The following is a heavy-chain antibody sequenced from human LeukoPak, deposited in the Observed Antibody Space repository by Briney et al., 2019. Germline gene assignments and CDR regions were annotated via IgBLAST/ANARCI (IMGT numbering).Heavy chain of an antibody. CDR2: IYYSGST. D-gene: IGHD2-2*01. Sequence: SETLSLTCTVSGGSISSYYWSWIRQPPGKGLEWIGYIYYSGSTNYNPSLKSRVTISVDTSKNQFSLKLSSVTAADTAVYYRARSFMVVVPAATYYYYYYMDVWGKGTTVTVSS. J-gene: IGHJ6*03. CDR3: ARSFMVVVPAATYYYYYYMDV. V-gene: IGHV4-59*08. CDR1: GGSISSYY.